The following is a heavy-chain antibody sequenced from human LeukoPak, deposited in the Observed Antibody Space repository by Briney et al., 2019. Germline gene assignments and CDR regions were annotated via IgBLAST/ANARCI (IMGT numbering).Heavy chain of an antibody. D-gene: IGHD3-10*01. CDR3: AREAQYYYGSGSYHNASRWGLL. CDR1: GGSISSGSYY. V-gene: IGHV4-61*02. J-gene: IGHJ4*02. Sequence: SQTLSLTCTVSGGSISSGSYYWSWIRQPAGKGLEWIVRIYTSGSTNYNPSLKSRVTISVDTSKNQFSLKLSSVTAADTAVYYCAREAQYYYGSGSYHNASRWGLLWGRGTLVTVSS. CDR2: IYTSGST.